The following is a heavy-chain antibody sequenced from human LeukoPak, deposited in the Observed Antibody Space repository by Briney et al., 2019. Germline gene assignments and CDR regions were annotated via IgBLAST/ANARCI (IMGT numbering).Heavy chain of an antibody. CDR2: IYYSGST. Sequence: SETLSLTCTVSGGSISSYYWSWIRQPPGKGLEWIGYIYYSGSTNYNPSLKSRVTISVDTSKNQFSLKLSSVTAADTAVYYCARHGNDFGYYFDYWGQGTLVAVSS. V-gene: IGHV4-59*08. CDR1: GGSISSYY. CDR3: ARHGNDFGYYFDY. D-gene: IGHD1-1*01. J-gene: IGHJ4*02.